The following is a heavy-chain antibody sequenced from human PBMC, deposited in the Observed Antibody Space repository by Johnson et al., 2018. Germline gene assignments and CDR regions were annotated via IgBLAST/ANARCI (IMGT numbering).Heavy chain of an antibody. CDR2: IYPDDSET. V-gene: IGHV5-51*01. CDR1: GYSFTTYW. CDR3: SRPSQPVAGWYAFDI. J-gene: IGHJ3*02. Sequence: EVQLVEAGAEVKKPGESLEISCKGFGYSFTTYWIGWVRQMPGKGLEWMGIIYPDDSETRYSPSFQGQVTFSAAKSMSVVSLQWSRLKASDTAMYFCSRPSQPVAGWYAFDIWGQGTMVTVSS. D-gene: IGHD6-19*01.